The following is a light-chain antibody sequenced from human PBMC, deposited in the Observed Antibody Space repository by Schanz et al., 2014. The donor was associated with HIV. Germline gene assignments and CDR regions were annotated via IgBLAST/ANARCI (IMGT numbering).Light chain of an antibody. CDR2: EIH. J-gene: IGLJ2*01. CDR3: CSYAGTYTVI. CDR1: SGDIGGY. Sequence: QSVLTQPPSASGSPGQSVTLSCAGTSGDIGGYISWYQHHPGKAPKLIMSEIHERPSGVPDRFSGSRSGNTATLTVSGLQAEDEADYYCCSYAGTYTVIFGGGTKLTVL. V-gene: IGLV2-8*01.